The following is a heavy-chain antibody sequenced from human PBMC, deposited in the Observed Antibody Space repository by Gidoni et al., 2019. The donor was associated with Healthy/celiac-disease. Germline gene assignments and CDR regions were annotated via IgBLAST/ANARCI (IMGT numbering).Heavy chain of an antibody. CDR2: ISSSSSTI. CDR3: ARVFCSGSYCYYYGMDV. Sequence: EVQLVESGGGLVQPGGSLRLSCAASGFTFSSYSMNWVRQAQGKGLEWVSYISSSSSTIYYADSVKGRFTISRDNAKNSLYLQMNSLRAEDTAVYYCARVFCSGSYCYYYGMDVWGQGTTVTVSS. CDR1: GFTFSSYS. V-gene: IGHV3-48*04. J-gene: IGHJ6*02. D-gene: IGHD1-26*01.